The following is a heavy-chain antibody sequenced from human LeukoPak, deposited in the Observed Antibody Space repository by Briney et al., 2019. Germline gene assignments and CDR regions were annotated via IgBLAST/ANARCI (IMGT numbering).Heavy chain of an antibody. J-gene: IGHJ4*02. D-gene: IGHD6-19*01. Sequence: SETLSLTCTVSGGSISSSSYYWGWIRQPPGKGLEWIGSIYYSGSTYYNPSLKSRVTISVDTSKNQFSLKLSSVTAADTAVYYCARRPVAGGYYFDYWGQGTLVTVSS. CDR3: ARRPVAGGYYFDY. V-gene: IGHV4-39*01. CDR1: GGSISSSSYY. CDR2: IYYSGST.